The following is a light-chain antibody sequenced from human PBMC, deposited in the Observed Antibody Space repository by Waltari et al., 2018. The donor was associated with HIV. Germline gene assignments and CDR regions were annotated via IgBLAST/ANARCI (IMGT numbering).Light chain of an antibody. CDR2: EKN. J-gene: IGLJ2*01. Sequence: FMLTQPHSVSESSVTAVTSPSTSISGTIAGNNVRSSQQHPGRAPNPVIYEKNERPSGVPDRSSCTTDNSATSAFPTIPGLKTGDDADYYCQSYATRALMVVGGGTKLTVL. CDR1: SGTIAGNN. V-gene: IGLV6-57*02. CDR3: QSYATRALMV.